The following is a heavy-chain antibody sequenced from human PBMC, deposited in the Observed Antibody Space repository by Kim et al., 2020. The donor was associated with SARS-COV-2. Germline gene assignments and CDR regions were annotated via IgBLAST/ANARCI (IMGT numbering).Heavy chain of an antibody. V-gene: IGHV4-61*01. CDR1: GVSVGDTSYY. D-gene: IGHD2-15*01. CDR2: VYYSGST. Sequence: SETLSLTCTVSGVSVGDTSYYWSWIRQPPGQGLEWIAYVYYSGSTHYNPSLKSRATISIDTSKNHFSLNLNSVTAVDTAVYYCARTGYCRADSCSANWFDPWGQGTLVTVSS. J-gene: IGHJ5*02. CDR3: ARTGYCRADSCSANWFDP.